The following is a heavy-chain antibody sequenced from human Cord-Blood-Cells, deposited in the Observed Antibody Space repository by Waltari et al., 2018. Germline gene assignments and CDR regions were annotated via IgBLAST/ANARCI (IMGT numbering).Heavy chain of an antibody. CDR3: ARPGNDYGDYGYYFDY. J-gene: IGHJ4*02. D-gene: IGHD4-17*01. CDR1: VGSFRGSY. CDR2: INHSGST. Sequence: QVQLQQWGAGLLKPSETLSLTCAVYVGSFRGSYRRWFRQPPGKGLEWIGEINHSGSTNYNPSLKSRVTISVDTSKNQFSLKLSSVTAADTAVYYCARPGNDYGDYGYYFDYWGQGTLVTVSS. V-gene: IGHV4-34*01.